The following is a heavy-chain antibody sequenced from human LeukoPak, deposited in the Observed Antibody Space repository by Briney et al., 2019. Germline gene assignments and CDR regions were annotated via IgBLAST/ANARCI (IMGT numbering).Heavy chain of an antibody. CDR2: IYYSGST. D-gene: IGHD5-18*01. Sequence: SDTLSLTCTVSGGSISSSSYYWGWTRQPPGMGLEWIGSIYYSGSTYYNPSLKRRATISVDTSKNQFSLKLSSVTAADTAVYYRARRRDTAMVFLWGQGTLVTVSS. CDR1: GGSISSSSYY. CDR3: ARRRDTAMVFL. V-gene: IGHV4-39*01. J-gene: IGHJ4*02.